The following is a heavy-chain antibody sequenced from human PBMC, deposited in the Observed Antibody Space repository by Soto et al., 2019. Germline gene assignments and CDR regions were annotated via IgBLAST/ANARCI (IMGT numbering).Heavy chain of an antibody. J-gene: IGHJ3*02. D-gene: IGHD3-10*01. V-gene: IGHV2-5*02. CDR1: GFSLSTRGVG. CDR2: IYWDDDK. Sequence: QITLKESGPPLVKPTQTLTLTCTFSGFSLSTRGVGVGWIRQPPGKALEWLALIYWDDDKRYSASLDSRHSITTDASNNQVVFTITNMDPVYTATYYCARSQVTMVRGVRTDAFDIWGQGTIVTVSS. CDR3: ARSQVTMVRGVRTDAFDI.